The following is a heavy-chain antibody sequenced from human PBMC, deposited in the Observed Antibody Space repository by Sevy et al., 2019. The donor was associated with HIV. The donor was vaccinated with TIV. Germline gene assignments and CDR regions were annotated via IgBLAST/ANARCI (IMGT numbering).Heavy chain of an antibody. V-gene: IGHV3-30*18. J-gene: IGHJ1*01. CDR1: XXXXXXXX. Sequence: GGSLRLSXAASXXXXXXXXMXWXRXXPGKXXEWVAVXXYXXXIKSYADSVRGRFSISRDNADSTLYLLMDSLRAEDXXXYYCAKGGXXXXXXFXXXXXXXWGQXXLVTVSS. CDR2: XXYXXXIK. CDR3: AKGGXXXXXXFXXXXXXX.